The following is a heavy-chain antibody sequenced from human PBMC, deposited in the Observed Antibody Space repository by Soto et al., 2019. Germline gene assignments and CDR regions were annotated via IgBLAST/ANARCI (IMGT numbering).Heavy chain of an antibody. Sequence: QPGGSLRLSCAASGFTFSSYSIHWVRQAPCKGLEWVAVISYDGSNKYYADSVKGRFTISRDNSKNTLYLQMNSLRAGDTAVYYCARGIPVTPEGPFDYCGQGTLVTVSS. CDR2: ISYDGSNK. CDR3: ARGIPVTPEGPFDY. J-gene: IGHJ4*02. CDR1: GFTFSSYS. V-gene: IGHV3-30-3*01. D-gene: IGHD4-4*01.